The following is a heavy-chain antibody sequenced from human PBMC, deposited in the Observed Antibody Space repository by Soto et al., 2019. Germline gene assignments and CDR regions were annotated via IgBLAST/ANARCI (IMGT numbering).Heavy chain of an antibody. CDR2: IKSKTDGGTT. CDR1: GFTFSNAW. D-gene: IGHD3-10*01. Sequence: EVQLVESGGGLVKPGGSLRLSCAASGFTFSNAWMSWVRQAPGKGLEWVGRIKSKTDGGTTDYAAPVKGRFTISRDDSKNTLYLQMNSLKTEDTAVYYCTTTIWFGELPKYHYGMDVWGQGTTVTVSS. V-gene: IGHV3-15*01. J-gene: IGHJ6*02. CDR3: TTTIWFGELPKYHYGMDV.